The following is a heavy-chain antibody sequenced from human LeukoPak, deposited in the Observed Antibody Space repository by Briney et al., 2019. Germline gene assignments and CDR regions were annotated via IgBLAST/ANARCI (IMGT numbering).Heavy chain of an antibody. CDR1: GFTFSSYE. CDR2: ISSSGSTI. J-gene: IGHJ3*02. D-gene: IGHD5-24*01. Sequence: GGSLRLSCAASGFTFSSYEMNWVRQAPGKGLEWVSYISSSGSTIYYADSVKGRFTISRDNAKNSLYLQMNSLRAEDTAVYYCARAGRRRWLQGRSAFDIWGQGTMVTVSS. CDR3: ARAGRRRWLQGRSAFDI. V-gene: IGHV3-48*03.